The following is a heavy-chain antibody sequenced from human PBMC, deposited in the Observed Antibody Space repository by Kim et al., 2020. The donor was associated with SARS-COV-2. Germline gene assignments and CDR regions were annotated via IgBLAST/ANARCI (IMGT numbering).Heavy chain of an antibody. CDR1: GGSFSGYY. D-gene: IGHD5-18*01. V-gene: IGHV4-34*01. CDR2: INHSGST. J-gene: IGHJ5*02. CDR3: ARTAGGYSYALGWFDP. Sequence: SETLSLTCAVYGGSFSGYYWSWIRQPPGKGLEWIGEINHSGSTNYNPSLKSRVTISVDTSKNQFSLKLSSVTAADTAVYYCARTAGGYSYALGWFDPWGQGTLVTVSS.